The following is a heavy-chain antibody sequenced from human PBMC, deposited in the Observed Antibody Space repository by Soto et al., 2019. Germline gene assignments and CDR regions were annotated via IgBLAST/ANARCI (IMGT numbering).Heavy chain of an antibody. CDR3: AAGYTTGNDAFDI. CDR1: GYNFANYW. J-gene: IGHJ3*02. V-gene: IGHV5-51*01. D-gene: IGHD6-13*01. CDR2: IFPGDSDT. Sequence: GESLKISCKVSGYNFANYWIGWVRQRPGKGLEWMGMIFPGDSDTKNSPSLQGQITMSVDKSDSSAYLQWRSLKASDTAMYYCAAGYTTGNDAFDIWGQGTMVTVSS.